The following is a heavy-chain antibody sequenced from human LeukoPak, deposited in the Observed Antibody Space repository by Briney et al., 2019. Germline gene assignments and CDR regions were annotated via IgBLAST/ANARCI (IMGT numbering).Heavy chain of an antibody. Sequence: SVKVSCKASGGTFSSYAISWVRQAPGQGLEWMGGIIPIFGTANYAQKFQGRVTITADESTSTAYMELSSLRSEDTAVYYCARTGGVVVVAASYYYYGMDVWGQGTTVTVSS. CDR3: ARTGGVVVVAASYYYYGMDV. V-gene: IGHV1-69*13. CDR1: GGTFSSYA. J-gene: IGHJ6*02. CDR2: IIPIFGTA. D-gene: IGHD2-15*01.